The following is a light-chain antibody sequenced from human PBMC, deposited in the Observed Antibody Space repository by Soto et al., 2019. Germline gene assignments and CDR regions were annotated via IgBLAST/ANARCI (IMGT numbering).Light chain of an antibody. Sequence: QSALTQPPSASGSPGQSVTISCTGTSSDVGGYNYVSWYQQHPSKAPKLMIYEVSKRPSGVPDRFSGSKSGNTASLTVSGLQAEDEADYYCSSYAGSNNFVVFGTGTKVTVL. CDR3: SSYAGSNNFVV. J-gene: IGLJ1*01. CDR1: SSDVGGYNY. V-gene: IGLV2-8*01. CDR2: EVS.